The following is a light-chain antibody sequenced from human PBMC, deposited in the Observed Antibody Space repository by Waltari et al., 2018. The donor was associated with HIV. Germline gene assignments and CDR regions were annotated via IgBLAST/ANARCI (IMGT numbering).Light chain of an antibody. CDR2: DTS. CDR3: LLSYSGSRPVI. V-gene: IGLV7-46*01. Sequence: QAVVTQEPSLTVSPGGTVTLTCSSSSGPVTSGHYPYRFQQKPGQAPRTLIYDTSSRQSWTPTRFSGSLLGGKAALTLSGALPEDEAEYYCLLSYSGSRPVIFGGGTKLTVL. CDR1: SGPVTSGHY. J-gene: IGLJ2*01.